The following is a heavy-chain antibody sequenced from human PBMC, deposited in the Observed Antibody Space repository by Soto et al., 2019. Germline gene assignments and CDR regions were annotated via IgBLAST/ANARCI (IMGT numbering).Heavy chain of an antibody. D-gene: IGHD3-3*01. Sequence: SETLSLTCTVSGGSISSYYWSWIRQPPGRGLEWIGYMYYIGNTNSNPSLKSRVTISLDTSTKQFSLKLSSVTAADTAVYYCAASSDFWSGPAYFDYWGQGTLVTVSS. V-gene: IGHV4-59*08. CDR1: GGSISSYY. CDR2: MYYIGNT. CDR3: AASSDFWSGPAYFDY. J-gene: IGHJ4*02.